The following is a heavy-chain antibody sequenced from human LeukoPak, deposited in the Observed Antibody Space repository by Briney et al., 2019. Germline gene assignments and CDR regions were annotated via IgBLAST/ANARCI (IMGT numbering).Heavy chain of an antibody. CDR2: INTNTGNP. CDR1: GYTFTSYA. V-gene: IGHV7-4-1*02. J-gene: IGHJ6*02. Sequence: ASVKVSCKASGYTFTSYAMNWVRQAPGQGLEWMGWINTNTGNPTYAQGFTGRFVFSLDTSVSTAYLQISSLKAEDTAVYYCARDRNIGYSSSWYPIYYGMDVWGQGTTVTVSS. D-gene: IGHD6-13*01. CDR3: ARDRNIGYSSSWYPIYYGMDV.